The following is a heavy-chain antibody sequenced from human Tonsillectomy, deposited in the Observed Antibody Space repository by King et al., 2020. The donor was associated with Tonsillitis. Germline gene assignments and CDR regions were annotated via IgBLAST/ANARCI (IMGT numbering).Heavy chain of an antibody. J-gene: IGHJ4*02. CDR3: AKYVTGYCRGGSCYPDY. D-gene: IGHD2-15*01. CDR2: ISGDGGST. V-gene: IGHV3-43*02. Sequence: EVQLVESGGGVVQPGGSLRLSCADSGFTFDDYAMHWVRQAPGKGLEWVSLISGDGGSTNYADSVKGRFTISRDNSENSLYLQMNSLRTEDTALYYCAKYVTGYCRGGSCYPDYWGQGTLVTVSA. CDR1: GFTFDDYA.